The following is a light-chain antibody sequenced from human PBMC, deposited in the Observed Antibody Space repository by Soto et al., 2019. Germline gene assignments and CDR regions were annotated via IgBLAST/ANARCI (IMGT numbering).Light chain of an antibody. CDR2: GAS. Sequence: EIVLTQSPGTLSLSPGERATLSCRASQSVSSSYLAWYQQKPGQAPRLLIYGASGRATGIPDRFSGSGSGTDFTLTISRLEPEDFAAYYCQQYGSSSYTFGQGIKLEIK. CDR1: QSVSSSY. V-gene: IGKV3-20*01. J-gene: IGKJ2*01. CDR3: QQYGSSSYT.